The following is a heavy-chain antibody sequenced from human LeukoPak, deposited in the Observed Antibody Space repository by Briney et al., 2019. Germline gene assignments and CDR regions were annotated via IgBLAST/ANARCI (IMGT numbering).Heavy chain of an antibody. CDR3: ATLPATARATLDY. J-gene: IGHJ4*02. Sequence: HGESLKISCKGSGYSFTSYWIGWVRQMPGKGLEWMGIIYPGDSDTRYSPSFQGQVTISADKPISTAYLQWSSLKASDTAMYYCATLPATARATLDYWGQGTLVTVSS. CDR1: GYSFTSYW. D-gene: IGHD1-26*01. V-gene: IGHV5-51*01. CDR2: IYPGDSDT.